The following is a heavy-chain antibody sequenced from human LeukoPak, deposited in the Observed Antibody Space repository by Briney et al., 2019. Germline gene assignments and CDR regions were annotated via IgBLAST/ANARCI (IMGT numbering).Heavy chain of an antibody. J-gene: IGHJ4*02. CDR3: ARGPSHYFGAGSAPKDFDY. CDR1: DYTFSSYG. CDR2: VSAYNGNR. D-gene: IGHD3-10*01. V-gene: IGHV1-18*01. Sequence: GASVKVSCTASDYTFSSYGIHWVRQAHGQGPEWMGWVSAYNGNRDYALKFQGRVTMATDTSTNTAQMELRSLRSCDTGVYYCARGPSHYFGAGSAPKDFDYWGQGTLVIVSS.